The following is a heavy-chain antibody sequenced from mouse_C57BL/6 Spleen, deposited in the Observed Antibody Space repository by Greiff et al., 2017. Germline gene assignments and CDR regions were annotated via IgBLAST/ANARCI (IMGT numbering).Heavy chain of an antibody. J-gene: IGHJ4*01. D-gene: IGHD1-1*01. CDR3: ASDYGSSYNAMDY. CDR2: IYPGDGDT. Sequence: QVQLKESGAELVKPGASVKISCKASGYAFSSYWMNWVKQRPGKGLEWIGKIYPGDGDTNYNGKFKGKATLTADKSSSTAYMQLSSLTSEYSAVYFCASDYGSSYNAMDYWGQGTSVTVSS. CDR1: GYAFSSYW. V-gene: IGHV1-80*01.